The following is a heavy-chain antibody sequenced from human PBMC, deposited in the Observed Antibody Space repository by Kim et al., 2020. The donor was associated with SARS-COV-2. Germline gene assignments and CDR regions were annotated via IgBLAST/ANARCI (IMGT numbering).Heavy chain of an antibody. Sequence: GGSLRLSCAASGFTFSSYGMHWVRQAPGKGLEWVAVIWYDGSNKYYADSVKGRFTISRDNSKNTLYLQMNSLRAEDTAVYYCARDGNWNEFDYWGQGTLVTVSS. V-gene: IGHV3-33*01. J-gene: IGHJ4*02. CDR3: ARDGNWNEFDY. CDR1: GFTFSSYG. CDR2: IWYDGSNK. D-gene: IGHD1-20*01.